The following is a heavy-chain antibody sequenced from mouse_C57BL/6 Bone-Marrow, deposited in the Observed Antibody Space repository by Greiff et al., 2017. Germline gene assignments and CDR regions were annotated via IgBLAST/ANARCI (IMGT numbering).Heavy chain of an antibody. D-gene: IGHD1-1*01. Sequence: VQLQQSGPELVKPGASVKISCKASGYAFSSSWMNWVKQRPGKGLEWIGRIYPGDGDTNYNGKVKGKATLTADKSSSTAYMQLSSLTSEDSAVYFCARVGNYYYGLDYWGQGTTLTVSS. CDR1: GYAFSSSW. V-gene: IGHV1-82*01. CDR2: IYPGDGDT. CDR3: ARVGNYYYGLDY. J-gene: IGHJ2*01.